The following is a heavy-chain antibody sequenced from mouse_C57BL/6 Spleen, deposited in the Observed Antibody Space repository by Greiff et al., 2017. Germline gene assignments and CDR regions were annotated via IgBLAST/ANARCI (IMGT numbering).Heavy chain of an antibody. CDR3: ASGLTSAWFAY. CDR1: GYAFSSYW. D-gene: IGHD3-1*01. CDR2: IYSGDGDT. Sequence: QVQLQQSGAELVKPGASVKISCKASGYAFSSYWMNWVKQRPGKGLEWIGQIYSGDGDTNYNGKFKGKATLTADKSSSTAYMQLSSLTSEDSAVYFCASGLTSAWFAYWGQGTLVTVSA. V-gene: IGHV1-80*01. J-gene: IGHJ3*01.